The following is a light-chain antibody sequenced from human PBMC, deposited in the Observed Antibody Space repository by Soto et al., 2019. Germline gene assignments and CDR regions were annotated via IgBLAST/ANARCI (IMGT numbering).Light chain of an antibody. Sequence: DIQMTQSPSTLSASVGDRVTITCRASQSISSWLAWYQQKPGKAPKLLIYDASSLESGVPSRFSGSGSGTEFTLTIRSLQPDDFATYSCQQYNSYPYTFGQGTKLEIK. J-gene: IGKJ2*01. CDR2: DAS. V-gene: IGKV1-5*01. CDR3: QQYNSYPYT. CDR1: QSISSW.